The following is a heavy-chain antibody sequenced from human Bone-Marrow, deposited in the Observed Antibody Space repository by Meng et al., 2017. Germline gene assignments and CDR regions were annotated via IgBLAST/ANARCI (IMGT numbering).Heavy chain of an antibody. J-gene: IGHJ5*02. D-gene: IGHD3-10*01. CDR2: INHSGST. CDR1: GGSFIGYD. V-gene: IGHV4-34*01. CDR3: ARGPRFTMVRGVIRGLNWFDP. Sequence: QVQLQQWGAGLLKLSWPLSLTCVVYGGSFIGYDWSWNRQPPGKGLEWIGEINHSGSTNYHPSLKSRGTISVDTSKNQFSLKLSSVTAADTAVYYCARGPRFTMVRGVIRGLNWFDPWGQGTLVTVSS.